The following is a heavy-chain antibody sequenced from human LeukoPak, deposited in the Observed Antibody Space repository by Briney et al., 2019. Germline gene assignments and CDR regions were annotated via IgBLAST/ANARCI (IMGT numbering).Heavy chain of an antibody. CDR3: ARGTPYDFWRVTPAFDY. Sequence: NPSETLSLTCAVYGGSFSGYYWSWIRQPPGKGLEWIGEINHSGSTNYNPSLKSRVTISVDTSKNQFSLKLSSVTAADTAVYYCARGTPYDFWRVTPAFDYWGQGTLVTVSS. CDR2: INHSGST. V-gene: IGHV4-34*01. CDR1: GGSFSGYY. D-gene: IGHD3-3*01. J-gene: IGHJ4*02.